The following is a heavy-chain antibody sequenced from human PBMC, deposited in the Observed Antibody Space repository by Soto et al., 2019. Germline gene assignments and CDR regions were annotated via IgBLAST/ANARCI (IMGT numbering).Heavy chain of an antibody. CDR1: GYTFTSYG. J-gene: IGHJ5*02. D-gene: IGHD3-22*01. CDR3: ARDGSFVSFSGSSGYVGNWFDP. V-gene: IGHV1-18*01. CDR2: ISAYNGNT. Sequence: ASVKVSRKASGYTFTSYGISCVRQAPGQGLEWMGWISAYNGNTNSGQKFQGRVTITADESTSTAYMELSSLRSEDTAVYYCARDGSFVSFSGSSGYVGNWFDPWGQGTLVTVSS.